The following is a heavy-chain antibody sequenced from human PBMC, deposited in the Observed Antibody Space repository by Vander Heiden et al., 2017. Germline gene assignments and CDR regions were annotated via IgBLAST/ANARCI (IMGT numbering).Heavy chain of an antibody. V-gene: IGHV3-23*01. Sequence: EVQLLESGGGLVQPGRSLRLSCAAPGFTFSSYAMSWVRQAPGKGLEWVSAISGSGGSTYYADSVKGRFTISRDNSKNTLYLQMNSLRAEDTAVYYCAMRRITMIVVVHYSAFDIWGQGTMVTVSS. J-gene: IGHJ3*02. CDR2: ISGSGGST. CDR1: GFTFSSYA. D-gene: IGHD3-22*01. CDR3: AMRRITMIVVVHYSAFDI.